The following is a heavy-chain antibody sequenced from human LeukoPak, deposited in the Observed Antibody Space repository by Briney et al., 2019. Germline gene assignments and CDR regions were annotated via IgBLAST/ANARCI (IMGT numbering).Heavy chain of an antibody. D-gene: IGHD3-10*01. CDR2: IKSRSSGGTT. Sequence: GGSLKLSCAASGLTVTNAWMHWFRQAPGKGLEWVGRIKSRSSGGTTDYAAPVKGRFTISRDDSQNTVNLQMNSLRAEDTAVYYCAMSSISVRGVIIGALDYWGQGTLVTVSS. V-gene: IGHV3-15*01. J-gene: IGHJ4*02. CDR1: GLTVTNAW. CDR3: AMSSISVRGVIIGALDY.